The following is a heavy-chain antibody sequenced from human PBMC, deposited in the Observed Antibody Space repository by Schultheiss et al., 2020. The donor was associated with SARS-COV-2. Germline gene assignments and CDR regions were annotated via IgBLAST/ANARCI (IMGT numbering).Heavy chain of an antibody. V-gene: IGHV3-33*01. J-gene: IGHJ6*02. CDR2: IWYDGSNK. CDR1: GFTFGGSG. D-gene: IGHD2-21*01. CDR3: ARVRAQHIVASYYYYYGMAV. Sequence: GGSLRLSCAGSGFTFGGSGMHWVRQAPGKGLEWVAVIWYDGSNKYYANSVKGRFTISRDNSKNTLYLQMGSLRAEDMAVYYCARVRAQHIVASYYYYYGMAVWGQGTTGTVSS.